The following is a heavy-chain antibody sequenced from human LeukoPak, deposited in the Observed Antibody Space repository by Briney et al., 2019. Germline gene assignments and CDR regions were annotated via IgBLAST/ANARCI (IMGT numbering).Heavy chain of an antibody. J-gene: IGHJ3*01. CDR2: IYYSGST. D-gene: IGHD6-19*01. CDR1: GGSISSGDYY. Sequence: SETLSLTCTVSGGSISSGDYYWSWIRQPPGKGLEWIGTIYYSGSTYYNPSLKSRVTISLETSKNQFSLRLSSVTAADTAVYYCSRGFSSGWNGNAFDLWGQGTMVTVSS. CDR3: SRGFSSGWNGNAFDL. V-gene: IGHV4-39*07.